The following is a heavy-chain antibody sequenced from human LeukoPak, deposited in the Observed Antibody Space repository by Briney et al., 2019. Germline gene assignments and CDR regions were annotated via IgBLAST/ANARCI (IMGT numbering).Heavy chain of an antibody. J-gene: IGHJ4*02. D-gene: IGHD3-9*01. CDR1: GFTFSNYP. CDR2: ISGTGGST. V-gene: IGHV3-23*01. CDR3: AKTYLYDILTGPCLDY. Sequence: PGGSLRLSCAASGFTFSNYPMNWVRQSPERGLEWVSAISGTGGSTSYADSLKGRFTISRDNSKNTLYLQMNSLRAEDTAVYYCAKTYLYDILTGPCLDYWGQGTLVTVSS.